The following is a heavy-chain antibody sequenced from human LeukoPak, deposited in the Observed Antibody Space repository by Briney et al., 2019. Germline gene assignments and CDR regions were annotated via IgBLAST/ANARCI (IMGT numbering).Heavy chain of an antibody. CDR2: FDPEDGET. D-gene: IGHD6-19*01. J-gene: IGHJ4*02. CDR3: ATDRSSGWYKSFDY. V-gene: IGHV1-24*01. CDR1: GYTLTELS. Sequence: ASVKVSCKVSGYTLTELSMHWVRQAPGKGLEWMGGFDPEDGETIYAQKFQGRVTMTEDTSTDTAYMELSSLRSEDTAVYYCATDRSSGWYKSFDYWGQGTLVTVSS.